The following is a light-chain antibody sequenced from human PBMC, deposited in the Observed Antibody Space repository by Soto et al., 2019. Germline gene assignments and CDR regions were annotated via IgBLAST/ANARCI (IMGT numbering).Light chain of an antibody. CDR1: QSISDT. J-gene: IGKJ5*01. Sequence: EKGITQSPATLSVSPGGRATLSCRASQSISDTLAWYQQKPGQAPRLLIYGASRRAAGIPDRFSGSGSGTDFTLTISRVDPEDFAVYYCQQYGGSPPITFGQGTRLEI. CDR3: QQYGGSPPIT. CDR2: GAS. V-gene: IGKV3-20*01.